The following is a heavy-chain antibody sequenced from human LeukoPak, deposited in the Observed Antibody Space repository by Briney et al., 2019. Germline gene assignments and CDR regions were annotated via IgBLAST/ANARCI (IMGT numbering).Heavy chain of an antibody. Sequence: SETLSLTCTVSGGPISSGSYYWTWIRQPAGKGLVWIGRIYSRGNTDYNASLKSRVSISVDASKNQFSLQLTSVTAADTALYYCAREDLVVIPAQRRWFDPWGQGTLVTVSS. CDR1: GGPISSGSYY. J-gene: IGHJ5*02. CDR2: IYSRGNT. V-gene: IGHV4-61*02. CDR3: AREDLVVIPAQRRWFDP. D-gene: IGHD2-15*01.